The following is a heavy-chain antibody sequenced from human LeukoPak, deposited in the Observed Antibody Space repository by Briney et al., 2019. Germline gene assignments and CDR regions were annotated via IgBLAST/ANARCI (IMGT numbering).Heavy chain of an antibody. D-gene: IGHD3-9*01. CDR1: GYSFTSYW. Sequence: GESLKISCKGSGYSFTSYWIGWVRQMPGKGLEWMGIIYPGDSDTRYSPSFQGQVTISADKSISTAYLQRSSLKASDTAMYYCARGPIAYYDILTATYFDYWGQGTLVTVSS. CDR2: IYPGDSDT. V-gene: IGHV5-51*01. CDR3: ARGPIAYYDILTATYFDY. J-gene: IGHJ4*02.